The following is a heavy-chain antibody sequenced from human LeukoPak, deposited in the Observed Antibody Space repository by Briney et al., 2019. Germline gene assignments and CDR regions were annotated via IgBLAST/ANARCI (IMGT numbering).Heavy chain of an antibody. J-gene: IGHJ4*02. Sequence: ASVKVSCKASGGTFSSYAISWVRQAPGQGLEWMGRIIPILGIANYAQKFQGRVTIAADKSTSTAYMVLSSLRSEDTAVYYCARGRVGATTFPDYWGQGTLVTVSS. CDR1: GGTFSSYA. CDR2: IIPILGIA. V-gene: IGHV1-69*04. D-gene: IGHD1-26*01. CDR3: ARGRVGATTFPDY.